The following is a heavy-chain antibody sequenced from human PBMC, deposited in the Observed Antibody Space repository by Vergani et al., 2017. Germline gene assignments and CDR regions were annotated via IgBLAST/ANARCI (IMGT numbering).Heavy chain of an antibody. J-gene: IGHJ5*02. CDR2: IRSKAYGGTT. CDR1: GFTFSSYA. V-gene: IGHV3-49*04. Sequence: EVQLLESGGGLVQPGGSLRLSCAASGFTFSSYAMNWVRQVPGKGLEWVGFIRSKAYGGTTEYAASVKGRFTISRDDSKSIAYLQMNSLKTEDTAVYYCTRGERGPGPWGQGTLVTVSS. CDR3: TRGERGPGP.